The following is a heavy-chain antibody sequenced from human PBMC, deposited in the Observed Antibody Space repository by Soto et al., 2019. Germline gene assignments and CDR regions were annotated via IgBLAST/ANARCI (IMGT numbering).Heavy chain of an antibody. J-gene: IGHJ6*03. Sequence: EVQLVESGGGLVQPGGSLRLSCAASGFTVSSNYMSWVRQAPGKGLEWVSVIYSGGSTYYADSVKGRFTISRDNSKNTLYLKMSSLRAEDTAVYYCATMVRGVMSPTGYYCYYMDVWGKGTTVTVSS. CDR1: GFTVSSNY. V-gene: IGHV3-66*01. D-gene: IGHD3-10*01. CDR2: IYSGGST. CDR3: ATMVRGVMSPTGYYCYYMDV.